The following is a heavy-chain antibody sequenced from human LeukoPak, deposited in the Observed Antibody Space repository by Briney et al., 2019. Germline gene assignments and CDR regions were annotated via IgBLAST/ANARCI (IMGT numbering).Heavy chain of an antibody. CDR3: ATGYCEPFAS. V-gene: IGHV4-59*02. Sequence: PSETLSLTCTFSGASVSSYYWDWLRQTPGKGLEWIGYISDTGKTDSNPSLKSRVSISLGPANKQFSLRLRSVTAADSAVYYCATGYCEPFASWGPGILVSVSS. CDR1: GASVSSYY. CDR2: ISDTGKT. J-gene: IGHJ4*02. D-gene: IGHD2-21*01.